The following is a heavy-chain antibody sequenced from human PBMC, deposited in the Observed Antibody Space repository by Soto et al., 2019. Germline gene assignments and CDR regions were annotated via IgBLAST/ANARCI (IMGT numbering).Heavy chain of an antibody. D-gene: IGHD6-19*01. CDR2: TKNKANSYTT. Sequence: EVQLVESGGGLVQPGGSLRLSCATSGFIFSDHYMDWVRQAPGKGLEWVGRTKNKANSYTTEYATPVKGRFSILRDDSKNSRHLQMNSLKTEDTAVYYCVRWKAGAPDYWGQGTLVTVSS. CDR1: GFIFSDHY. V-gene: IGHV3-72*01. J-gene: IGHJ4*02. CDR3: VRWKAGAPDY.